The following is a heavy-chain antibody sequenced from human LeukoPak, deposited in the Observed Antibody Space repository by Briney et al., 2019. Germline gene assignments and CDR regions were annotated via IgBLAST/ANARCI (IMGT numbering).Heavy chain of an antibody. Sequence: ASVNVSCKASVYTFTSYGISSVRHAPGQGREWMGWIRPYNGNTNYAPKLQGRLTMPTDTSTSTAYMELRSLRSDDTAVYYCARDRQCGYWGQGTLVTVSS. CDR2: IRPYNGNT. CDR1: VYTFTSYG. J-gene: IGHJ4*02. CDR3: ARDRQCGY. D-gene: IGHD2-21*01. V-gene: IGHV1-18*01.